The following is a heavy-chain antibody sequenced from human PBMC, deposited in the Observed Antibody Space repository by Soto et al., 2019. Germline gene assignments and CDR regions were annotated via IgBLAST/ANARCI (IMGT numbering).Heavy chain of an antibody. J-gene: IGHJ5*02. D-gene: IGHD1-7*01. CDR2: TYYRSKWYN. Sequence: SQTLSLTCAISGDSVSSNSAAWNWIRQSPSRGLEWLGRTYYRSKWYNDYAVSVKSRITINPDTSKNQFSLQLNSVTPEDTAVYYCARDEWGTTIGNSWFDPWGQGTLVTVSS. V-gene: IGHV6-1*01. CDR3: ARDEWGTTIGNSWFDP. CDR1: GDSVSSNSAA.